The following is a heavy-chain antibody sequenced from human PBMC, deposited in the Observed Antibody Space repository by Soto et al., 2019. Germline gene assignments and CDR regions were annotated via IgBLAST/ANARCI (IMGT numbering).Heavy chain of an antibody. V-gene: IGHV4-38-2*02. CDR1: GYSISSGYY. CDR2: IYDSVIT. Sequence: PSGTLSLTCAVSGYSISSGYYWGWIRQPPGKGLEWIGYIYDSVITNYTPSLKGRVTMSLDRSNNQVSLKLSSVTAADTAVYFCARDVAHGYTENVWGQGTMVTV. CDR3: ARDVAHGYTENV. D-gene: IGHD5-18*01. J-gene: IGHJ3*01.